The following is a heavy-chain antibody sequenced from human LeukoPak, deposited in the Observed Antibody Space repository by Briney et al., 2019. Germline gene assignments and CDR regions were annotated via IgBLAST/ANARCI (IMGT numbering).Heavy chain of an antibody. CDR1: GYTFTGYH. V-gene: IGHV1-2*02. Sequence: ASVKLSCKASGYTFTGYHMHWGRQAPGQGLEWMGWINPNNGATYYPQKFQGRVTMTRDTSISTAYMEVSRLRSDDRAIYYCARHVAASVWFDPWGQGTLVTVSS. D-gene: IGHD2-21*01. J-gene: IGHJ5*02. CDR2: INPNNGAT. CDR3: ARHVAASVWFDP.